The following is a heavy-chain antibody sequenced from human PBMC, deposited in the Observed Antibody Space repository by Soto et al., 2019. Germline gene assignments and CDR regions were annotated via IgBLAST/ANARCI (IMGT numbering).Heavy chain of an antibody. CDR1: GFSLSTSGVG. Sequence: QITLKESGPTLVKPTQTLTLTCTFSGFSLSTSGVGVGWIRQPPGKALEWLALIYWEDDKRYSPSLESRLTLTNDTSKKQGVLTMNNMDPVDTATYYCAHRRGGYWTGGCCYYDAFDIWGQGTMVTVSP. J-gene: IGHJ3*02. D-gene: IGHD2-8*02. CDR3: AHRRGGYWTGGCCYYDAFDI. V-gene: IGHV2-5*02. CDR2: IYWEDDK.